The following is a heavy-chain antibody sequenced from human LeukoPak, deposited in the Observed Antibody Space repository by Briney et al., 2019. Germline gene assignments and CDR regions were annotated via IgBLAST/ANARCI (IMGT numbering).Heavy chain of an antibody. CDR2: ISAFNGNT. J-gene: IGHJ4*02. D-gene: IGHD4-23*01. CDR3: ARSTLGPYDYDGKESPGEFDY. V-gene: IGHV1-18*01. Sequence: ASVKVSCKASGYTFTSYGISWVRQAPERGLEWMGWISAFNGNTNHTQKHQGRVTITTDTSTSTAYMELRSLRSDDTAVYYCARSTLGPYDYDGKESPGEFDYWGQGTPVTVSS. CDR1: GYTFTSYG.